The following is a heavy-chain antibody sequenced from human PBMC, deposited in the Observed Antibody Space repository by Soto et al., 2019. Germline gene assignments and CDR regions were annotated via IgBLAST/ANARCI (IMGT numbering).Heavy chain of an antibody. CDR3: ARSLLNGMDV. CDR2: IRSKAYGGTP. CDR1: GSTFGDYA. V-gene: IGHV3-49*04. D-gene: IGHD2-15*01. J-gene: IGHJ6*02. Sequence: GGSLRLSCTPSGSTFGDYAMNWVRQAPGKGLEWVGFIRSKAYGGTPEYAASVKGRFTISRDDSKSIAYLQMNSLKTEDTAVYYCARSLLNGMDVWGQGTTVTVSS.